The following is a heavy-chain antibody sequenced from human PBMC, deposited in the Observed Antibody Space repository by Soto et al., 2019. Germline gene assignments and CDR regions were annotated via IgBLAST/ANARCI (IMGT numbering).Heavy chain of an antibody. Sequence: VQLVESGGGLVQPGGSLTLSCAASGFIFSNYDLHWVRQATGKGLQWVANINAAGHTYYPVSVKDRFTISRDNSKNSVYIHINNLRGEDTAVYYCTRTADFTSAFDIWGRGTVVIVSS. CDR3: TRTADFTSAFDI. J-gene: IGHJ3*02. CDR1: GFIFSNYD. V-gene: IGHV3-13*01. D-gene: IGHD2-21*02. CDR2: INAAGHT.